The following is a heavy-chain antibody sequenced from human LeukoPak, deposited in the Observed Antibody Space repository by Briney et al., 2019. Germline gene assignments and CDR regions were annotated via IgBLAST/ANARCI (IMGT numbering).Heavy chain of an antibody. CDR2: ISYDGSNK. V-gene: IGHV3-30*04. Sequence: GGSLRLSCAASGFTFSSYAMHWVRQAPGKGLEWVAVISYDGSNKYYADSVKGRFTISRDNSKNTLYLQMSSLRAEDTAVYYCARSITMIVVVVSAFDIWGQGTMVTVSS. CDR1: GFTFSSYA. CDR3: ARSITMIVVVVSAFDI. J-gene: IGHJ3*02. D-gene: IGHD3-22*01.